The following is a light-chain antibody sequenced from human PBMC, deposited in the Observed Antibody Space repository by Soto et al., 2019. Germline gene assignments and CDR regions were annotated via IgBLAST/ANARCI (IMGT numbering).Light chain of an antibody. CDR3: QQANSFPIT. V-gene: IGKV1-6*01. CDR2: AAS. CDR1: QGIRND. Sequence: AIHITQSPSSLSGSLGDRVTITCRASQGIRNDLGWYQQKPGKAPKLLIYAASSLQSGVPSRFSGSGSGTDFTLTISSLQPEDFATYYCQQANSFPITFGQGTRLEIK. J-gene: IGKJ5*01.